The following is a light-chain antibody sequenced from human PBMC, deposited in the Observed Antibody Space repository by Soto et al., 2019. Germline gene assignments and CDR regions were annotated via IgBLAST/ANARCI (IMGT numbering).Light chain of an antibody. CDR1: QSVGGY. Sequence: EIVLTQSPGTLSLSPGERATLSCRASQSVGGYLAWYQQKPGLAPRLLIYDASSRATGIPARFSGSGSGTDFTLIISSLEPEDSAIYYCQHRSIWPVSFGQGTRLEIK. CDR2: DAS. V-gene: IGKV3-11*01. J-gene: IGKJ5*01. CDR3: QHRSIWPVS.